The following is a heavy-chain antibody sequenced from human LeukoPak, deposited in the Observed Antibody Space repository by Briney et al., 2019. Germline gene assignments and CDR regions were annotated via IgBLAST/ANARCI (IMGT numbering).Heavy chain of an antibody. Sequence: GASVRVSCKASGYTFTSYGISWVRQAPGQGLEWMGWISAYNGNTNYAQKLQGRVTMTTDTSTSTAYMELRSLRSDDTAVYYCATLNLPGIAAAGQPGDFDYWGQGTLVTVSS. J-gene: IGHJ4*02. CDR2: ISAYNGNT. CDR1: GYTFTSYG. CDR3: ATLNLPGIAAAGQPGDFDY. D-gene: IGHD6-13*01. V-gene: IGHV1-18*01.